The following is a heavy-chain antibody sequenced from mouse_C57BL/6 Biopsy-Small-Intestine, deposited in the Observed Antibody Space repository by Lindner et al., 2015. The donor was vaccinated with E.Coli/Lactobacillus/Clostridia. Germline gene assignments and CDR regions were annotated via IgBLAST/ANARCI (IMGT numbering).Heavy chain of an antibody. D-gene: IGHD1-1*02. J-gene: IGHJ1*01. Sequence: SVKVSCKASGGTFSSSAISWVRQAPGQGLEWMGGFIPIFGTANYAQKFQGRVTITADESTSTAYMVLSSLRSADTAVYYCARAIEISSNYNAMDVWGQGTTVTVSS. V-gene: IGHV1-81*01. CDR2: FIPIFGTA. CDR3: ARAIEISSNYNAMDV. CDR1: GGTFSSSA.